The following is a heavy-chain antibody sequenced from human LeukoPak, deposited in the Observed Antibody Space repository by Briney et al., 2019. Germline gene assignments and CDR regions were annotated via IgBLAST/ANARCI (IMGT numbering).Heavy chain of an antibody. Sequence: PGRSLRLSCAASGFTFSSYAMHWVRQAPGKGLEWVAVISYDGSNKYYADSVKGRFTISRDNSKNTLYLQMNGLRAEDTAVYYCAKVRQQLVIYFDYWGQGTLVTVSS. J-gene: IGHJ4*02. V-gene: IGHV3-30*04. CDR2: ISYDGSNK. CDR1: GFTFSSYA. D-gene: IGHD6-13*01. CDR3: AKVRQQLVIYFDY.